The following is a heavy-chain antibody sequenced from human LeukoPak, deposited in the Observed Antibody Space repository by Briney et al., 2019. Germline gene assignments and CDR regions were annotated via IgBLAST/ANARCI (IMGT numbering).Heavy chain of an antibody. CDR2: IYYSGST. J-gene: IGHJ4*02. D-gene: IGHD6-13*01. CDR1: DGSISSYY. V-gene: IGHV4-59*08. Sequence: SETLSLTCTVSDGSISSYYWSWIRQPPGKGLEWIGYIYYSGSTNYNPSLKSRVTISVDTSKNQFSLKLSSVTAADTAVYYCARLLAAAGAYYFDYWGQGTLVTVSS. CDR3: ARLLAAAGAYYFDY.